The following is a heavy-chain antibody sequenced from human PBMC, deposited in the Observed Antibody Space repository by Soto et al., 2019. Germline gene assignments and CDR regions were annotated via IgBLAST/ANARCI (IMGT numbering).Heavy chain of an antibody. CDR3: ERGGSSSSFYYYGMDV. Sequence: SVKVSCKASGGTFSSYAISWVRQAPGQGLEWMGGIIPIFGTANYAQKFQGRVTITADESTSTAYMELSSLRSEDTAVYYCERGGSSSSFYYYGMDVWGQGTTVTVS. J-gene: IGHJ6*02. D-gene: IGHD6-6*01. CDR1: GGTFSSYA. CDR2: IIPIFGTA. V-gene: IGHV1-69*13.